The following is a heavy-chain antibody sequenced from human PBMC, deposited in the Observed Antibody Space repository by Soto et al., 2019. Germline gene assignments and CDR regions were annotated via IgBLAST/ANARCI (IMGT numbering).Heavy chain of an antibody. Sequence: HPGGSLRLSCGASGFTFSGYSLNWVRQSPGKGLHWVAYISSSSTTTYYADSVKGRFTISRDNAKNALFLQMNSLRADDTAVYYCAKHIEYSSSPFDYWGLGTLVTVSS. CDR2: ISSSSTTT. V-gene: IGHV3-48*01. CDR3: AKHIEYSSSPFDY. CDR1: GFTFSGYS. D-gene: IGHD6-6*01. J-gene: IGHJ4*02.